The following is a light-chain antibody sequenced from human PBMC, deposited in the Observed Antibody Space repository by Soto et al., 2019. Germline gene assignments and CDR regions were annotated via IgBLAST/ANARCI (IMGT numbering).Light chain of an antibody. CDR1: QDIHNY. CDR2: AAS. V-gene: IGKV1-8*01. Sequence: AVLLTQSPSSFSASTGDRATITCRASQDIHNYLAWYQQVPGKAPKLLLYAASILQTGVPSRFSGRGSGTDFTLTIDGLQSEDFATYFCQHYYNFPWTVGQGTTVE. CDR3: QHYYNFPWT. J-gene: IGKJ1*01.